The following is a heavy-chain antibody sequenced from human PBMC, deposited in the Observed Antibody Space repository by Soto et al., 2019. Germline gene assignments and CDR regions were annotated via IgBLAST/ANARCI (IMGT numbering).Heavy chain of an antibody. D-gene: IGHD3-16*01. Sequence: GGSLRLSGAAFGFNFGNFGMRWVPQAPGKGLQWVSSITNTGGATYHTDSVKGRFIVSRDNPKPVMILLMRGLGVGDTALYFCARNPRSDVFGGPTIVDNWLDPWGRGSLVTVSS. CDR3: ARNPRSDVFGGPTIVDNWLDP. V-gene: IGHV3-23*01. CDR2: ITNTGGAT. J-gene: IGHJ5*02. CDR1: GFNFGNFG.